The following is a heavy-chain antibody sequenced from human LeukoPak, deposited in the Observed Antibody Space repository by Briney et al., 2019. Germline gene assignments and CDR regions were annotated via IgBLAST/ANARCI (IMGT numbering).Heavy chain of an antibody. V-gene: IGHV3-48*04. CDR3: TRYGITPFDY. CDR2: ISNSGSTI. Sequence: GGSLRLSCAASGFTFSSYSMNWVRQAPGKGLEWVSYISNSGSTIYYADSVKGRFTISRDNAENSLHLQMNSLRADDTAVYYCTRYGITPFDYWGQGTLVTVSS. CDR1: GFTFSSYS. J-gene: IGHJ4*02. D-gene: IGHD4-17*01.